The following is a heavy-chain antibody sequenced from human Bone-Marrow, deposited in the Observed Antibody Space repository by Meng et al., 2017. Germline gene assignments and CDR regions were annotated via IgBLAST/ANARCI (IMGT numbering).Heavy chain of an antibody. CDR3: ARHVPYYDSSTCFDY. D-gene: IGHD3-22*01. CDR1: GYSFTSYW. J-gene: IGHJ4*02. CDR2: IYPGDSDT. V-gene: IGHV5-51*01. Sequence: GGSLRLSCKGSGYSFTSYWIGWVRQMPGKGLEWMGIIYPGDSDTRYSPSFQGQVTISADKSISTAYLQWSSLKASDTAMYYCARHVPYYDSSTCFDYWGQGTLVTVSS.